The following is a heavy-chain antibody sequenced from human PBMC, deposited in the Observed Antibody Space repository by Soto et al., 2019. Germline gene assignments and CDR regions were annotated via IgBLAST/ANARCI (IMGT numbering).Heavy chain of an antibody. D-gene: IGHD6-13*01. CDR3: AKDAIAARRTLGYSRSWLLDY. V-gene: IGHV3-30*18. CDR1: GFTFRSYG. J-gene: IGHJ4*02. Sequence: GGSLRLSCAASGFTFRSYGMHWVSQAPGKRLEWVAVISYDGSNKYYADSVKGRFTISRDNSKNTLYLQMNSLRAEDTAVYYCAKDAIAARRTLGYSRSWLLDYWGQGSLVNVST. CDR2: ISYDGSNK.